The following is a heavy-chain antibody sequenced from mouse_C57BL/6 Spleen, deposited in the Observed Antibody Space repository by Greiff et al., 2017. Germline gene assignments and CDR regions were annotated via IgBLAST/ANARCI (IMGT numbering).Heavy chain of an antibody. CDR1: GYTFTEYT. Sequence: VHVKQSGAELVKPGASVKLSCKASGYTFTEYTISWVKQRSGQGLEWIGWFYPGSGSIKYNEKFKDKATLTGDKSSSTVYMELSRLTSEDSAVYFCARRYGNYFDYWGKGTTLTVSS. D-gene: IGHD2-1*01. J-gene: IGHJ2*01. CDR3: ARRYGNYFDY. V-gene: IGHV1-62-2*01. CDR2: FYPGSGSI.